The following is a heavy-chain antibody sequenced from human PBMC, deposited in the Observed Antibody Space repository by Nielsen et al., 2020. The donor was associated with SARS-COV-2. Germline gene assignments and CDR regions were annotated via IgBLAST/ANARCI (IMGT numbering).Heavy chain of an antibody. V-gene: IGHV3-48*01. CDR3: APTVAAPTLF. D-gene: IGHD2-15*01. J-gene: IGHJ4*02. CDR2: ISSSSSTI. CDR1: GFTFDDYG. Sequence: GGSLRLSCAASGFTFDDYGMSWVRQAPGKGLEWVSYISSSSSTIYYADSVKGRFTISRDNSKNTLYLQMNSLRAEDTAVYYCAPTVAAPTLFWGQGTLVTVSS.